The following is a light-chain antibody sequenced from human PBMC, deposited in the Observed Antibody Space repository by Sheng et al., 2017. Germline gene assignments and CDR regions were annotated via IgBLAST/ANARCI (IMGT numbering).Light chain of an antibody. CDR2: QDI. Sequence: SYGLPQPPSVSVSPGLTAAITCSGHNLGYVSWFQLKPGHSPVLVIYQDIKRPSGIPERFSGSNSGNTATLTISETQAMDEADYYCQAWDNSATAVVFGGGTKLTVL. CDR3: QAWDNSATAVV. V-gene: IGLV3-1*01. J-gene: IGLJ2*01. CDR1: NLGY.